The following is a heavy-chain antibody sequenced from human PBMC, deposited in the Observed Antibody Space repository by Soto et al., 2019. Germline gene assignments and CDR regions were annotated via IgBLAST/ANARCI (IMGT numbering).Heavy chain of an antibody. D-gene: IGHD1-26*01. J-gene: IGHJ5*02. CDR1: GGSISSSNW. V-gene: IGHV4-4*02. Sequence: VQLRQSGPGLVKPSGTLSLTCAVSGGSISSSNWWTWVRQAPGKGLEWIGEIYHSGNTYYNPSRKGRGTIPLDKSNNQFSLKLNSVTAADTAVYYCATLPPRVVASLLPIPTWGQGTMVTVSS. CDR3: ATLPPRVVASLLPIPT. CDR2: IYHSGNT.